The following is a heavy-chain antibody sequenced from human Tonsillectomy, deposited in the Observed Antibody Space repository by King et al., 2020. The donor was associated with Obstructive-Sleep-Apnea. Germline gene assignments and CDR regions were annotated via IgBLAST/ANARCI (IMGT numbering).Heavy chain of an antibody. Sequence: VQLVESGGGLVQPGRSLRLSCTASGFTFGDYPMSWFRQAPGKGLEWVAFIRSNSYGGTTEYAASVKGRFTISRDDSKSIAYLQMNSLKTEDTAVYYCCRPSDSGAYYYVYYFDQWGQGTLVTVSS. V-gene: IGHV3-49*03. CDR3: CRPSDSGAYYYVYYFDQ. CDR2: IRSNSYGGTT. CDR1: GFTFGDYP. J-gene: IGHJ4*02. D-gene: IGHD3-22*01.